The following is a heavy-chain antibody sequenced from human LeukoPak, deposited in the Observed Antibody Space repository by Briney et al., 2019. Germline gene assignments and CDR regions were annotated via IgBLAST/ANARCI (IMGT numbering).Heavy chain of an antibody. CDR1: GGTFSSYA. J-gene: IGHJ4*02. Sequence: VASVKVSCKASGGTFSSYAISWVRQAPGQGLEWMGRIIPIFGTANYAQKFQGRVTITTDESTSTAYMELSSLRSEDTAVYYRARGEMVVGYFDYWGQGTLVTVSS. V-gene: IGHV1-69*05. D-gene: IGHD2-21*01. CDR2: IIPIFGTA. CDR3: ARGEMVVGYFDY.